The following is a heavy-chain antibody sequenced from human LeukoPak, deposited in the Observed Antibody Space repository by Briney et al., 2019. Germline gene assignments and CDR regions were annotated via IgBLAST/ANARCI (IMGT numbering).Heavy chain of an antibody. CDR3: ARGATYYYGSGTSYTLPYFQH. D-gene: IGHD3-10*01. Sequence: GGSLRLSCAASGFTFDDYAVHWVRQAPGKGLEWVSGISWNSGSTGYADSVKGRFTISRDNAKNSLYLQMNSLRAEDTAVYYCARGATYYYGSGTSYTLPYFQHWGQGTLVTVSS. CDR2: ISWNSGST. V-gene: IGHV3-9*01. J-gene: IGHJ1*01. CDR1: GFTFDDYA.